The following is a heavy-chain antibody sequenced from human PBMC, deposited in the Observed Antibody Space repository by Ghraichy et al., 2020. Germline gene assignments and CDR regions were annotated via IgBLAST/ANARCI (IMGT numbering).Heavy chain of an antibody. CDR3: ATIGEGGAVAPKGWFDP. CDR2: IKQDGSEK. CDR1: GFSFSSYW. D-gene: IGHD6-19*01. J-gene: IGHJ5*02. V-gene: IGHV3-7*01. Sequence: GGSLRLSCAASGFSFSSYWMSWVRQAPGKGLEWVANIKQDGSEKYYVDSVKGRFTISRDNARNSLYLQMNSLRAEDTAVYYCATIGEGGAVAPKGWFDPWGQGTLVTVSS.